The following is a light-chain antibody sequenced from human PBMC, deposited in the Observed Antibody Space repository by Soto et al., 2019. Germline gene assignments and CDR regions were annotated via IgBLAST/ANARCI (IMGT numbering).Light chain of an antibody. V-gene: IGKV2-28*01. CDR3: MHARQPLIT. CDR2: VGA. Sequence: DFVMTQSPRSLPVTTGEPASISCRSSQSLLHSNGYYYVDWYLQTPEQPRQLLFYVGANRAAVVPDRFSGSGTGTDFTLIISIVEAEYVGVYCCMHARQPLITFGQGTRLEIK. CDR1: QSLLHSNGYYY. J-gene: IGKJ5*01.